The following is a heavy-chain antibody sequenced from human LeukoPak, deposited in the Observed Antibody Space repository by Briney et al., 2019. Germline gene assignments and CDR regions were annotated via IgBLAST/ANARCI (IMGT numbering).Heavy chain of an antibody. V-gene: IGHV4-39*07. CDR1: GGSISSSSYY. J-gene: IGHJ6*03. Sequence: SETLSLTCTVSGGSISSSSYYWGWIRQPPGKGLEWIGEIYHSGSTNYNPSLKSRVTISVDKSKNQFSLKLSSVTAADTAVYYCARGLITMVRGVGYYYMDVWGKGTTVTVSS. CDR2: IYHSGST. D-gene: IGHD3-10*01. CDR3: ARGLITMVRGVGYYYMDV.